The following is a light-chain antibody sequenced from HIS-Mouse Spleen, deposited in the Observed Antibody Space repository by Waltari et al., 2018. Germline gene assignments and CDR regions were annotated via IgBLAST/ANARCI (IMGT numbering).Light chain of an antibody. J-gene: IGLJ1*01. V-gene: IGLV2-14*03. CDR2: DVS. CDR1: SSDVGGYNY. CDR3: SSYTSSSTPYV. Sequence: QSALTQPASVSGSPGQSITISCTGTSSDVGGYNYVSWYQQHPGKAPKLMIYDVSSRPSGGSNRFSGSKSGNTASLTMSGLQAEDEADYYCSSYTSSSTPYVFGTGTKVTVL.